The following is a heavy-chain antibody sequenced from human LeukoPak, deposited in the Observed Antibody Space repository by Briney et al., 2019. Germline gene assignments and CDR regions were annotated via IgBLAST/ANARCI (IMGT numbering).Heavy chain of an antibody. D-gene: IGHD1-26*01. J-gene: IGHJ4*02. CDR3: AKGAVGVTGPEY. CDR1: GFTFSTYV. Sequence: GGSLRLSCAASGFTFSTYVMSWVRQAPGKGLEFVSHISGSGDGSYYADSVKGRFTISRDNSKNTLWLQMNSLRPEDTALYYCAKGAVGVTGPEYWGQGILVTVSS. CDR2: ISGSGDGS. V-gene: IGHV3-23*01.